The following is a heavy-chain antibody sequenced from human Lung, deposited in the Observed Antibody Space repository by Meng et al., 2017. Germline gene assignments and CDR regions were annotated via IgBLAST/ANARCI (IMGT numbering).Heavy chain of an antibody. J-gene: IGHJ2*01. CDR1: GASISSSNYY. Sequence: VGLLASGRVLVKHAQTLSLTCTVSGASISSSNYYWRWIRQPRGKGLAWSGHIYNSGSTYYNPSRKSRITISVATSKNQFSLKMSCVTAADTAVYSCARGQKGYFDLWGRGTLVTVSS. V-gene: IGHV4-30-4*01. CDR2: IYNSGST. CDR3: ARGQKGYFDL.